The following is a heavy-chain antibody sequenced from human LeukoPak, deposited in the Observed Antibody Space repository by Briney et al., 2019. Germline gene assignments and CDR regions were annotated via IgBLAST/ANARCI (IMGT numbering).Heavy chain of an antibody. J-gene: IGHJ1*01. CDR1: GYTSTSYG. Sequence: ASVKVSCKASGYTSTSYGISWVRQAPGQGLEWMGWISAYNGNTNYAQKLQGRVTMTTDTSTSTAYMELRSLRSDDTAVYYCARAPTFGYDSSGYYTVEYFQHWGQGTLVTVSS. CDR3: ARAPTFGYDSSGYYTVEYFQH. V-gene: IGHV1-18*01. CDR2: ISAYNGNT. D-gene: IGHD3-22*01.